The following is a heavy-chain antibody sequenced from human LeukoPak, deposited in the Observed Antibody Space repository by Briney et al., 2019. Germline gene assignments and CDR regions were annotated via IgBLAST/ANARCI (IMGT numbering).Heavy chain of an antibody. CDR1: GGSISSYY. D-gene: IGHD3-16*01. J-gene: IGHJ6*02. CDR2: IYYSGST. CDR3: ARHFSDYVCMDV. V-gene: IGHV4-59*08. Sequence: SETLSLTCTVPGGSISSYYWSWIRQPPGKGLEWIGYIYYSGSTNYNPSLKSRVTISVDTSKNQFSLKLSSVTAADTAVHYCARHFSDYVCMDVWGQGTTVTVSS.